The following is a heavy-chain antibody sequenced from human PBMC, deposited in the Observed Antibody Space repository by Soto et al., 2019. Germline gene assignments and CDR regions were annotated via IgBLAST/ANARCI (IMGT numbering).Heavy chain of an antibody. Sequence: PSETLSLTCAVSGGPISSSNWWSWVRQPPGKGLEWIGEIYHSGSTNYNPSLKSRVTISVDTSKNQFSLKLSSVTAADTAVYYCASITAMVPHFDYWGQGTLVTVSS. V-gene: IGHV4-4*02. CDR1: GGPISSSNW. CDR2: IYHSGST. D-gene: IGHD5-18*01. J-gene: IGHJ4*02. CDR3: ASITAMVPHFDY.